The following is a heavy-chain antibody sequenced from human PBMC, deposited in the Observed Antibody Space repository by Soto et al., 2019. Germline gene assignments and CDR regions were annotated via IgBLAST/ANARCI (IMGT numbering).Heavy chain of an antibody. J-gene: IGHJ3*01. V-gene: IGHV3-9*01. D-gene: IGHD3-22*01. CDR1: GFTFDDHT. CDR3: TKDTHSPSGYFEAFDV. CDR2: ISWNSGII. Sequence: DAQLVESGGGLVQPGKSLRISCVASGFTFDDHTMHWVRQAPGRGLEWVSCISWNSGIIGYADSVKGRFTISRDNAKNSLYLRMDSLRPVDTAVYYCTKDTHSPSGYFEAFDVWGQGTKVTVSS.